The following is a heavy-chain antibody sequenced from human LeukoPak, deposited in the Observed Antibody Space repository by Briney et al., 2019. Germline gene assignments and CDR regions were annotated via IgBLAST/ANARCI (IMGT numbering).Heavy chain of an antibody. CDR2: ISYDGSNK. CDR3: ARDQGLGSGSYSRFDF. CDR1: GFTFSNYA. V-gene: IGHV3-30*04. Sequence: PGGSLRLSCAASGFTFSNYALHGVRQAQGEGLQGVAVISYDGSNKGYAESVKGRFTISRDNSKSTLYLQMNSLRGEDTAIYHCARDQGLGSGSYSRFDFWGQGTLVAVSS. J-gene: IGHJ4*02. D-gene: IGHD1-26*01.